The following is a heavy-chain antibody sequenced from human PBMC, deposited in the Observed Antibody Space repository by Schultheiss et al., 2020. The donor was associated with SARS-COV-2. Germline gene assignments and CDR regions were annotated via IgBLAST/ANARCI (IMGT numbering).Heavy chain of an antibody. CDR2: IYHSGST. CDR3: ASTGDYGRYFDL. J-gene: IGHJ2*01. CDR1: GGSISSYY. Sequence: SETLSLTCTVSGGSISSYYWSWIRQPPGKGLEWIGYIYHSGSTYYNPSLKSRVTISVDRSKNQFSLKLSSVTAADTAVYYCASTGDYGRYFDLWGRGTLVTVSS. D-gene: IGHD4-17*01. V-gene: IGHV4-59*04.